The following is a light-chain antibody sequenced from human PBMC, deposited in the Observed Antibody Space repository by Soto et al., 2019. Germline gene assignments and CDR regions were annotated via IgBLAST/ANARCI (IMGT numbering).Light chain of an antibody. Sequence: QAVVTQPPSVSGAPGQRVTISCTGSSSNIGAGYDVHWYQQLPGTAPKLLIYGNSNRPSGVPDRFSGSKSGTSASLAITGLQAEDEADYYCQSYDSSLLGWVFGGGTKLTVL. CDR1: SSNIGAGYD. CDR3: QSYDSSLLGWV. J-gene: IGLJ3*02. V-gene: IGLV1-40*01. CDR2: GNS.